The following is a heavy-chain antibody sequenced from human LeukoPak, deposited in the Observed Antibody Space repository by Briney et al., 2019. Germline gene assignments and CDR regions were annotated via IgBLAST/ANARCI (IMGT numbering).Heavy chain of an antibody. Sequence: GGSLRLSCAASGFTFSSYAMHWVRQAPGKGLEWVAVISYDGSNKYYADSVKGRFTISRDNSKNTLYLQMNSLRAEDTAVYYCARKRLVGNWFDPWGQGTLVTVPS. D-gene: IGHD6-13*01. CDR3: ARKRLVGNWFDP. CDR1: GFTFSSYA. CDR2: ISYDGSNK. J-gene: IGHJ5*02. V-gene: IGHV3-30*04.